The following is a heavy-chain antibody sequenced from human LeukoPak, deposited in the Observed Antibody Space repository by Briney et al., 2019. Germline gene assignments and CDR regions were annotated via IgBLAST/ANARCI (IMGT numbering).Heavy chain of an antibody. J-gene: IGHJ4*02. CDR2: ISYSGST. V-gene: IGHV4-59*01. CDR1: GGPSSSYY. D-gene: IGHD6-19*01. CDR3: ARVRSSGWSTLFDY. Sequence: SATLSLTGTVSGGPSSSYYWSWIRQSPGKGLEWIGYISYSGSTNDNPSLKSRVTISVDTSKNQFSLRLSSVTAADTAVYYCARVRSSGWSTLFDYWGQGTLVTVSS.